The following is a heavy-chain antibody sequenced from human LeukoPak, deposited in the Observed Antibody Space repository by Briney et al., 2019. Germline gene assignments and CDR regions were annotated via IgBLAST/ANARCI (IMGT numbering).Heavy chain of an antibody. CDR3: ARDLMGIAYRGAFYY. J-gene: IGHJ4*02. V-gene: IGHV3-7*03. Sequence: GGSLRLSCAASGFTFSSYWMSWVRQAPGKGLEWVANIKQDGSEKYYVDSVKGRFTISRDNAKDSLYLQMNSLRAEDTAVYYCARDLMGIAYRGAFYYWGQGTLVTVSS. CDR2: IKQDGSEK. D-gene: IGHD6-13*01. CDR1: GFTFSSYW.